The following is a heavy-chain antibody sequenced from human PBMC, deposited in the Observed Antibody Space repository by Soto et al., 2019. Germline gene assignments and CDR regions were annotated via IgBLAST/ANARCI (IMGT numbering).Heavy chain of an antibody. CDR3: ARYPYTSYCSDGSCSYDAFDI. J-gene: IGHJ3*02. D-gene: IGHD2-15*01. Sequence: QVQMVQSGAEVKKPGASVKVSCRASGYSFTSYDVHWVRQATGQGLEWMGWMNPNSGNTAFAEKFQGRVTMTRDTPISTAYMELGGLTSEDTAVYYCARYPYTSYCSDGSCSYDAFDIWGQGTVVTVSS. V-gene: IGHV1-8*01. CDR2: MNPNSGNT. CDR1: GYSFTSYD.